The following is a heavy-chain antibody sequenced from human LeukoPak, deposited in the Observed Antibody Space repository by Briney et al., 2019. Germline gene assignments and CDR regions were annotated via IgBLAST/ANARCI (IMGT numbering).Heavy chain of an antibody. CDR1: GFTFSRFS. J-gene: IGHJ4*02. CDR3: ARGLDYDILTGYYKEEYGY. V-gene: IGHV3-48*01. Sequence: GGSLRLSCAASGFTFSRFSMNWVRQPPGKGLEWVSYISGSSTTIYYADSVKGRFTISRDNSKNTLYLQMNSLRAEDTAVYYCARGLDYDILTGYYKEEYGYWGQGTLVTVSS. CDR2: ISGSSTTI. D-gene: IGHD3-9*01.